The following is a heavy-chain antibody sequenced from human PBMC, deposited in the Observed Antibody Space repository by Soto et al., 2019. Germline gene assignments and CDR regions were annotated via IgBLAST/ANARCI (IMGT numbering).Heavy chain of an antibody. J-gene: IGHJ4*02. CDR1: GYTFTSYA. V-gene: IGHV1-3*01. CDR3: AREHDFWSGYSFDC. Sequence: GASVKVSCKASGYTFTSYAIQWVRQAPGQRLEWMGWINCGNGNTKYSEKVQGRVTITSDTFASIAYMELSSLTSEDTSVYYCAREHDFWSGYSFDCWGQGTVVTVSS. D-gene: IGHD3-3*01. CDR2: INCGNGNT.